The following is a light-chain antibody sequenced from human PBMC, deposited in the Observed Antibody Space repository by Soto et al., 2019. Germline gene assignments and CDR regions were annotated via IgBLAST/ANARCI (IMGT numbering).Light chain of an antibody. CDR3: SSYISSSTCV. J-gene: IGLJ1*01. Sequence: QSVLTQPASVSGSPEQSITISCTGTSSDVGGYNYVSWYQQHPGKAPKLMIYDVSNRPSGVSNRFSGSKSGNTASLTISGLQAECEADYYCSSYISSSTCVFGSETNVAVL. CDR2: DVS. V-gene: IGLV2-14*01. CDR1: SSDVGGYNY.